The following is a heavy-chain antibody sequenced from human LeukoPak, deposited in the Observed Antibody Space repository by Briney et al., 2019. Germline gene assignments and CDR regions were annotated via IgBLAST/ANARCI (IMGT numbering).Heavy chain of an antibody. CDR2: INQDGGQK. Sequence: TGGSLRLSCAASGFTFSKHWMTWVRQAPGKGLEWVANINQDGGQKYYVDSVKGRFTISRDNAKNSLYLQMNSLRAEDTAVYHCATGRSCTTCYLPDYWGQGTLVTVSS. CDR3: ATGRSCTTCYLPDY. V-gene: IGHV3-7*01. D-gene: IGHD2-2*01. J-gene: IGHJ4*02. CDR1: GFTFSKHW.